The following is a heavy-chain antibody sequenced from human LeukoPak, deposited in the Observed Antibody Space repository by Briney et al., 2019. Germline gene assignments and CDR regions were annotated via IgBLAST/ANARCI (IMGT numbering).Heavy chain of an antibody. CDR3: VRSELNDYSRY. CDR2: INYSGST. CDR1: GYSISSGYQ. D-gene: IGHD4-11*01. J-gene: IGHJ4*02. Sequence: SETLSLTCSVSGYSISSGYQWGWIRQSPGKGLEWLGSINYSGSTYDNRSLKSRVTLSIDTSKNEFSPNVAVTAADTAVYYCVRSELNDYSRYWGQGILVIVSS. V-gene: IGHV4-38-2*02.